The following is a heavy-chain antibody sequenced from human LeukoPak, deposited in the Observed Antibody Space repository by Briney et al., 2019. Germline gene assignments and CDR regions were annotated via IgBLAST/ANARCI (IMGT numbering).Heavy chain of an antibody. CDR1: GFTFSSYS. CDR2: ISSSSSYI. V-gene: IGHV3-21*01. CDR3: ARIGGGSYFSFDY. Sequence: GGSPRLSCAASGFTFSSYSMNWVRQAPGKGLEWVSSISSSSSYIYYADSVKGRFTISRDNAKNSLYLQMNSLRAEDTAVYYCARIGGGSYFSFDYWGQGTLVTVSS. D-gene: IGHD1-26*01. J-gene: IGHJ4*02.